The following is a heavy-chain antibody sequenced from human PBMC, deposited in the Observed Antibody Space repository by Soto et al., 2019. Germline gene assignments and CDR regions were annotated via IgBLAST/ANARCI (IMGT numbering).Heavy chain of an antibody. CDR3: ARGRGRYSSGWSWFDP. V-gene: IGHV4-4*02. D-gene: IGHD6-19*01. J-gene: IGHJ5*02. CDR1: GGTIRSPDW. Sequence: SETLSLTCSVSGGTIRSPDWWTWVRQPPGKGLEWIGEIFQSGSTNYTPSLESRVTISVDKSKNQFSLTLTSVTAADTAVYFCARGRGRYSSGWSWFDPWGQGILVTVSS. CDR2: IFQSGST.